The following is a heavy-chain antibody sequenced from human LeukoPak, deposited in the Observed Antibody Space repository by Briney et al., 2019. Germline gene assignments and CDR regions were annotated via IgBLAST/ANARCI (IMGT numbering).Heavy chain of an antibody. V-gene: IGHV4-59*01. Sequence: SETLSLTCTVSGGPINNYYWSWIRQPPGEGLEWIGYISNGGTTNYNPSLKSRVTISVDKSKNQLPLKLGSVTAADTAVYHCVRLQPNTGEWAFDNWGQGTLVTVS. CDR3: VRLQPNTGEWAFDN. CDR2: ISNGGTT. J-gene: IGHJ3*02. D-gene: IGHD1-1*01. CDR1: GGPINNYY.